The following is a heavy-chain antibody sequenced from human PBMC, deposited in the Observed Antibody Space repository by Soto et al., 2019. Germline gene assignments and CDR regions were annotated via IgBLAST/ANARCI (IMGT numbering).Heavy chain of an antibody. CDR1: GFTFSSYG. J-gene: IGHJ4*02. V-gene: IGHV3-30*18. CDR2: ISYDGSNK. Sequence: GGSLRLSCAASGFTFSSYGMHWVRQAPGKGLEWVAVISYDGSNKYYADSVKGRFTISRDNSKNTLYLQMNSLRAEDTAVYYCAKSRSQTGTAYYFDYWGQGTLVTVSS. CDR3: AKSRSQTGTAYYFDY. D-gene: IGHD3-10*01.